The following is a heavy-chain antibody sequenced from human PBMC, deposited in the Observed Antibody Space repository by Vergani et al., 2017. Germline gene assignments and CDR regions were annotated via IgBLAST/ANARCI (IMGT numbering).Heavy chain of an antibody. CDR3: RMGSAGTSLFDY. CDR2: IRYDGSNK. J-gene: IGHJ4*02. D-gene: IGHD6-13*01. Sequence: QVQLVESGGGVVQPGGSLRLSCAASGFTFSSSGMHWVRQAPGKGLEWVAFIRYDGSNKYYADSVKGRFTISRDNSKNTLYLQMNSLRAEDTAVYYCRMGSAGTSLFDYWGQGTLVTVSS. CDR1: GFTFSSSG. V-gene: IGHV3-30*02.